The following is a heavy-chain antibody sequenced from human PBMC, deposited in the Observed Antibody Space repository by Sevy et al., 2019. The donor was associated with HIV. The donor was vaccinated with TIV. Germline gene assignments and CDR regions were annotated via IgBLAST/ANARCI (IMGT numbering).Heavy chain of an antibody. V-gene: IGHV3-48*02. CDR1: GFKFSVYS. CDR3: ARSVEGHFDY. J-gene: IGHJ4*02. D-gene: IGHD1-1*01. CDR2: MTSDTHTI. Sequence: GGSLRLSCAASGFKFSVYSMNWVRQAPGKGLEWISYMTSDTHTIKYAESVKGRFTIYRDNARNSVYLQMNSLRDEDTAVYYCARSVEGHFDYWGQGTLVTVSS.